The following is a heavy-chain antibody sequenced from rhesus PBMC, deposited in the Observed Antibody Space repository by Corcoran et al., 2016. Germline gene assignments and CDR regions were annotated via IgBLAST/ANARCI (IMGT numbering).Heavy chain of an antibody. CDR2: TSVCGGCT. CDR1: GGSISSNY. Sequence: QLQLQESGPGLVKPSETLSLTCAVSGGSISSNYWSWIRQPPWKGLEWIGRTSVCGGCTAYNPTRKVQVTISADTSKNQFSLRLSSVTAADTAVYYCARGGSWNNPVPFDYWGQGVLVTVSS. J-gene: IGHJ4*01. D-gene: IGHD1-20*01. V-gene: IGHV4-173*01. CDR3: ARGGSWNNPVPFDY.